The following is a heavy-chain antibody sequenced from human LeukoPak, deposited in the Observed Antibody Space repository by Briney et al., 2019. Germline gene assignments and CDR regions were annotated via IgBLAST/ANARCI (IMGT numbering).Heavy chain of an antibody. V-gene: IGHV4-34*01. J-gene: IGHJ4*02. Sequence: KSSETLSLTCAVYGGSFSGYYWSWIRQPPGKGREWSGEINHSGSTNYNPSLKRRVTISVDTSKNQFSLKLSSVTAADTAVYYCARGEYEYCSGGSCYYSYWGQGTLVTVSS. CDR2: INHSGST. D-gene: IGHD2-15*01. CDR3: ARGEYEYCSGGSCYYSY. CDR1: GGSFSGYY.